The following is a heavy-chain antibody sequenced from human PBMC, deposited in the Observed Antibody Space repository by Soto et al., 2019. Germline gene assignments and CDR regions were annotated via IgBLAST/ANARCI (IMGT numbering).Heavy chain of an antibody. CDR2: IIPILGIA. J-gene: IGHJ4*02. CDR1: GGTFSSYT. D-gene: IGHD2-8*01. CDR3: ARGLGYCTNGVCPPFDY. V-gene: IGHV1-69*02. Sequence: SVKVSCKASGGTFSSYTISWVRQAPGQGLEWMGRIIPILGIANYAQKFQGRVTITADKSTSTAYMELSSLRSEDTAVYYCARGLGYCTNGVCPPFDYWGQGTLVTVSS.